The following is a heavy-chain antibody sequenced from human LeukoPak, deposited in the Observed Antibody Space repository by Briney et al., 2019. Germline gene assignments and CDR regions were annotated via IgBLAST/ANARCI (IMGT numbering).Heavy chain of an antibody. CDR2: FHYSGST. Sequence: PSQTLSLTCTVSGGSVNSGGYYWTWIRQHPGRGLEWIGYFHYSGSTYYNPSLEGRLAISVDTSANHFSLSLSSVTAADTGVYFCARDTLFASGSAKYGMDVWGQGTTVIVSS. CDR3: ARDTLFASGSAKYGMDV. J-gene: IGHJ6*01. CDR1: GGSVNSGGYY. D-gene: IGHD3-10*01. V-gene: IGHV4-31*03.